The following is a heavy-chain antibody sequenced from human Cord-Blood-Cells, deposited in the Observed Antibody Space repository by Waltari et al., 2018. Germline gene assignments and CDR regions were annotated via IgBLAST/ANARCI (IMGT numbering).Heavy chain of an antibody. D-gene: IGHD6-13*01. CDR2: IYTSGST. Sequence: QVQLQESGPGLVKPSQTLSLTCTVSGGSISSGSYYWSWIRQPAGKGLEWIGYIYTSGSTNYSPSRKGRVTISVDTSKNQFSLKLGSVTAADTAVYYCARRIAAAGTIYYYGMDVWGQGTTVTVSS. CDR1: GGSISSGSYY. CDR3: ARRIAAAGTIYYYGMDV. V-gene: IGHV4-61*09. J-gene: IGHJ6*02.